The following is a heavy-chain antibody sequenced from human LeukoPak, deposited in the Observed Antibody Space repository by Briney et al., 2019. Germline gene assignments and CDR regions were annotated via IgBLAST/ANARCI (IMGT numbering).Heavy chain of an antibody. D-gene: IGHD3-3*01. V-gene: IGHV4-34*01. J-gene: IGHJ4*02. CDR2: INHSGST. CDR3: ARDGYDFWSGYYPIDY. Sequence: KPSETLSLTCAVYGGSFSGYYWSWIRQPPGKGLEWIGEINHSGSTNYNPSLKSRVTISVDTSKNQFSLKLSSVTAADTAVYYCARDGYDFWSGYYPIDYWGQGTLVTVSS. CDR1: GGSFSGYY.